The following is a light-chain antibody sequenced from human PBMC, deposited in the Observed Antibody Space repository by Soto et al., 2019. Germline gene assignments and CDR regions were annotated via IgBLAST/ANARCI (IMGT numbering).Light chain of an antibody. CDR2: GAS. CDR1: QSVSSN. V-gene: IGKV3-15*01. CDR3: QPVTALLLWT. J-gene: IGKJ1*01. Sequence: EILVAQSLAKLSVSPGERATLSCRASQSVSSNLAWYQQTPGQAPRLLIYGASTRATGIPARFSGSGSGTEFTLTISSLQSEDYAIYYCQPVTALLLWTCSQRAKVAIK.